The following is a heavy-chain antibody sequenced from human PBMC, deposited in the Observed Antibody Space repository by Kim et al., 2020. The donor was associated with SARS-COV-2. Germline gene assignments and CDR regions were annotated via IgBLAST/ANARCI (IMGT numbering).Heavy chain of an antibody. CDR3: ARGRIAVAGLDY. V-gene: IGHV3-74*01. Sequence: SYADSVKGRFTISRDNAKNTLYLRMNSLRADDTSLYYCARGRIAVAGLDYWGQGTLVTVSS. J-gene: IGHJ4*02. D-gene: IGHD6-19*01.